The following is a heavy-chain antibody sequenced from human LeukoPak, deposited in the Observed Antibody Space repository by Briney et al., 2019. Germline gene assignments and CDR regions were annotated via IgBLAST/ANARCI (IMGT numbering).Heavy chain of an antibody. J-gene: IGHJ6*02. D-gene: IGHD5-18*01. Sequence: GGSLRLSCAASGFTFSSYAMSWVRQAPGKGLEWVSAISGSGGSTYYADSVKGRFTISRDNSKNTLYLQTNSLRAEDTAVYYCAKDPIQLWPLYYYYYGMDVWGQGTTVTVSS. CDR3: AKDPIQLWPLYYYYYGMDV. CDR1: GFTFSSYA. CDR2: ISGSGGST. V-gene: IGHV3-23*01.